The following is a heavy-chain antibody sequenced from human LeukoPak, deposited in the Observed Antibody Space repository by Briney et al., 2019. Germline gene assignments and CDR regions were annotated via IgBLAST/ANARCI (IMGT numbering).Heavy chain of an antibody. CDR3: ARDASHDYGDYGFQAFDI. CDR1: GGSISSYY. Sequence: SETLSLTCTVSGGSISSYYWSWIRQPPGKGLEWIGYIYYSGSSNYNPSLKSRVTISVDTSKNQFSLKLSSVTAADTAVYYCARDASHDYGDYGFQAFDIWGQGTMVTVSS. D-gene: IGHD4-17*01. CDR2: IYYSGSS. J-gene: IGHJ3*02. V-gene: IGHV4-59*01.